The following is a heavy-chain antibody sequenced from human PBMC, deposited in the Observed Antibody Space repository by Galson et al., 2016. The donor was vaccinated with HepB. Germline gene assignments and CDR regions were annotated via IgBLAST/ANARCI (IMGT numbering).Heavy chain of an antibody. CDR3: ASGYSYGYFYY. CDR2: ISPSGWSS. D-gene: IGHD5-18*01. CDR1: GFTFASYA. J-gene: IGHJ4*02. Sequence: SLRLSCAASGFTFASYAMTWVRQAPGKGLQWVSSISPSGWSSHDADSVKGRFTTSRDNSRFTLYLQMNSLRAEDTAVYYCASGYSYGYFYYWGQGTLVTVSS. V-gene: IGHV3-23*01.